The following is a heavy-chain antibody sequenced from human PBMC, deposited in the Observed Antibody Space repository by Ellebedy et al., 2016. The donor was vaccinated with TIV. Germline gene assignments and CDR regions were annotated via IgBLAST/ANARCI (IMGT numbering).Heavy chain of an antibody. CDR1: GFTFSSYA. Sequence: GESLKISXVASGFTFSSYAMSWLRQAPGKGPEWVSVFGGRSTTTYYADSVKGRFTISRDNSKNTLFLQMNSLRGDDTARYYCAKISPTHRGAFDIWGQGTMVTVSS. V-gene: IGHV3-23*01. CDR3: AKISPTHRGAFDI. D-gene: IGHD3-3*02. CDR2: FGGRSTTT. J-gene: IGHJ3*02.